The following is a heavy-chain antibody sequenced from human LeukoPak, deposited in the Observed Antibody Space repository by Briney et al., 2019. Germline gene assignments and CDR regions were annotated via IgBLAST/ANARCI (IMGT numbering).Heavy chain of an antibody. CDR1: GFSFSNHN. V-gene: IGHV3-48*02. Sequence: GGSLRLSCAVSGFSFSNHNMNWVRQAPGKGLEWISYISVGSRDIFYAGSVRGRFTISRNDAKNSVYLQMNSLRDEDTAVYYCARDFAWASDYWGQGALVTVSS. J-gene: IGHJ4*02. CDR2: ISVGSRDI. D-gene: IGHD7-27*01. CDR3: ARDFAWASDY.